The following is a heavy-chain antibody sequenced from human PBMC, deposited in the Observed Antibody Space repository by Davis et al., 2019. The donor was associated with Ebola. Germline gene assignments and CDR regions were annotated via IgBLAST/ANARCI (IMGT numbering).Heavy chain of an antibody. CDR3: ARAHHYDFWSGYHSPYDYYYYYMDV. V-gene: IGHV3-21*01. CDR2: ISSSSSYI. D-gene: IGHD3-3*01. Sequence: GESLKISCAASGFTFSSYSMNWVRQAPGKGLEWVSSISSSSSYIYYADSVKGRFTISRDNAKNSLYLQMNSLRAEDTAVYYCARAHHYDFWSGYHSPYDYYYYYMDVWGKGTTVTVSS. J-gene: IGHJ6*03. CDR1: GFTFSSYS.